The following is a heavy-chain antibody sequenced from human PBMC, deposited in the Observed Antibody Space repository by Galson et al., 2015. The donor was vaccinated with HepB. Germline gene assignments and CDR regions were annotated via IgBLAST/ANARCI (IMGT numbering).Heavy chain of an antibody. CDR3: ARDGDTPLVPIDY. Sequence: SLRLSCAASGFTFSSYAMSWVRQAPGKGLEWVSAISGSGGSTYYADSVKGRFTISRDNAKNTLYLQMNSLRAEDTAVYYRARDGDTPLVPIDYWGQGTLVTVSS. V-gene: IGHV3-23*01. J-gene: IGHJ4*02. CDR2: ISGSGGST. CDR1: GFTFSSYA. D-gene: IGHD5-18*01.